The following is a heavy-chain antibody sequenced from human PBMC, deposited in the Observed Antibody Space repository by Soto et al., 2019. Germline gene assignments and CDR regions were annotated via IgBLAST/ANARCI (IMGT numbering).Heavy chain of an antibody. CDR3: AKAVFLGDLAYCGGDCYPDFDY. CDR1: GFTFSSYA. D-gene: IGHD2-21*02. J-gene: IGHJ4*02. Sequence: GGSLRLSCAASGFTFSSYAMSWVRQAPGKGLEWVSAISGSGGSTYYADSVKGRFTISRDNSKNTLYLQMNSLRAEDTAVYYCAKAVFLGDLAYCGGDCYPDFDYWGQGTLVTVSS. CDR2: ISGSGGST. V-gene: IGHV3-23*01.